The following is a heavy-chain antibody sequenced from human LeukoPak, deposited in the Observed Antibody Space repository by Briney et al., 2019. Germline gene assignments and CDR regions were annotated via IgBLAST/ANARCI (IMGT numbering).Heavy chain of an antibody. V-gene: IGHV4-4*02. CDR1: GGSISSSNW. Sequence: SETLSLTCAVSGGSISSSNWWGWVRQPPGKGLEWIGEIYHSGSTNYNPSLKSRVTISVDKSKNQFSLKLSSVTAADTAVYYCARLRVGATGDFDYWGQGTLVTVSS. D-gene: IGHD1-26*01. J-gene: IGHJ4*02. CDR3: ARLRVGATGDFDY. CDR2: IYHSGST.